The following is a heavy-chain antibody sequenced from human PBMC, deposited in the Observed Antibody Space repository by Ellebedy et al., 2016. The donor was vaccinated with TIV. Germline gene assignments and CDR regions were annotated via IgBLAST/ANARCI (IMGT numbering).Heavy chain of an antibody. CDR3: ARAPDLDTPIVD. Sequence: PGGSLRLSCAASGFAVTRNYMNWVRQAPGKGLAWLSIVYAVGDTYYADSVKARFTISRDTSKNMVYLQMTTLKAEDTAVYYCARAPDLDTPIVDWGQGTLVTVSS. V-gene: IGHV3-66*01. J-gene: IGHJ4*02. D-gene: IGHD5-18*01. CDR2: VYAVGDT. CDR1: GFAVTRNY.